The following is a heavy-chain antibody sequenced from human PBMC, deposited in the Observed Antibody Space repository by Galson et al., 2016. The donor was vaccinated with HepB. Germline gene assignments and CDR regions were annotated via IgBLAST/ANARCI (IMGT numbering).Heavy chain of an antibody. J-gene: IGHJ4*02. CDR2: IGSRSSPK. Sequence: SLRLSCAASGFTFSCYALNWVRQAPGKGLEWVSYIGSRSSPKHYADSVKGRFTISRDNAKNSLYLQMNSLRDEDTAVYYCARVDEGYYYLIDYWGQGTLVTVSS. V-gene: IGHV3-48*02. CDR1: GFTFSCYA. CDR3: ARVDEGYYYLIDY. D-gene: IGHD3-22*01.